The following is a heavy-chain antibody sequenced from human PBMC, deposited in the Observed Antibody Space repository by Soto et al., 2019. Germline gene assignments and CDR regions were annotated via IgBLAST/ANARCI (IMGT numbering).Heavy chain of an antibody. Sequence: APVEVSSEASRFNFTSLYMYSGRQAPGQGLEWMGWMNPNSGNTGYAQKFQGRVTMTRNTSISTAYMELSSLRSEDTAVYYCARGGPPYYYYYMDVWGKGTTVTVSS. J-gene: IGHJ6*03. CDR3: ARGGPPYYYYYMDV. V-gene: IGHV1-8*01. CDR1: RFNFTSLY. CDR2: MNPNSGNT.